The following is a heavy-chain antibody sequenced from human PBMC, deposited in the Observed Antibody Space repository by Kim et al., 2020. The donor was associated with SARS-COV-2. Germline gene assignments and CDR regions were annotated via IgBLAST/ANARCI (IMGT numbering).Heavy chain of an antibody. CDR2: IYSGGSST. J-gene: IGHJ3*02. CDR3: AKAIPANWGMVELDGAFDI. V-gene: IGHV3-23*03. CDR1: GFTFSSYA. D-gene: IGHD7-27*01. Sequence: GGSLRLYCAASGFTFSSYAMSWVRQAPGKGLEWVSVIYSGGSSTYYADSVKGRFTISRDNSKNTLYLQMNSLRAEDTAVYYCAKAIPANWGMVELDGAFDIWGQGTMVTVSS.